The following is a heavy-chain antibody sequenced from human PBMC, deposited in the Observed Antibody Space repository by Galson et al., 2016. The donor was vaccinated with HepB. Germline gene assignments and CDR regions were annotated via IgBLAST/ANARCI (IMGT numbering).Heavy chain of an antibody. J-gene: IGHJ6*02. CDR3: GKDWGSLWESSGKGMDV. Sequence: SLRLSCAASGFTFDDYTMHWVRHAPGKGLEWVALISWDGRSPDYADPVRGRFTISRDNRQNLLYLQMNDLTSEDPALYYCGKDWGSLWESSGKGMDVWGQGTTVIVSS. CDR1: GFTFDDYT. D-gene: IGHD3-10*01. CDR2: ISWDGRSP. V-gene: IGHV3-43*01.